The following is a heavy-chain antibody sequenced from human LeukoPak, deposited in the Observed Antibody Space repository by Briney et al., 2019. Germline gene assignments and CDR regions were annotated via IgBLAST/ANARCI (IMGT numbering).Heavy chain of an antibody. D-gene: IGHD2-2*01. CDR1: GGSISSSSYY. J-gene: IGHJ5*02. Sequence: SETLSLTCTVSGGSISSSSYYWGWIRQPPGKGLEWIASIYYSGSTYYNPSLKSRVTISVDTSKNQFSLKLSSVTAADTAVYYCARHRGLGYCTTTSCYHLDWFDPSGQGALVTVSS. CDR3: ARHRGLGYCTTTSCYHLDWFDP. V-gene: IGHV4-39*01. CDR2: IYYSGST.